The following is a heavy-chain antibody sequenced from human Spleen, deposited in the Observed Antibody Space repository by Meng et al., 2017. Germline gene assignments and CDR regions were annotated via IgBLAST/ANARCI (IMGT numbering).Heavy chain of an antibody. CDR3: ARSGLQGTFDY. CDR1: GFTVSSNY. J-gene: IGHJ4*02. D-gene: IGHD4-11*01. V-gene: IGHV3-53*01. CDR2: IFSGGNT. Sequence: GGSLRLSCAVSGFTVSSNYMNWVRQAPGKGLEWVSVIFSGGNTYYGDSVKGRFTISRDNSKNTVYLQMNSLRAEDTAVYYCARSGLQGTFDYWGQGSLVTVSS.